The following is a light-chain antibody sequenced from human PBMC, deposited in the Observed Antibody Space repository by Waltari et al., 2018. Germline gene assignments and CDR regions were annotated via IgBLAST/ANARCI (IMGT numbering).Light chain of an antibody. CDR1: SSDVGTYNR. J-gene: IGLJ2*01. CDR3: SSYTPSATLL. CDR2: EVS. Sequence: QSALTQPPSVSGSPGQSVTISCSGTSSDVGTYNRVSWYQQPPGTAPKLIIFEVSSRPSGVPDRFSGSKSGSTASLTISGLQTEDEGDYYCSSYTPSATLLFGVGTKLTVL. V-gene: IGLV2-18*02.